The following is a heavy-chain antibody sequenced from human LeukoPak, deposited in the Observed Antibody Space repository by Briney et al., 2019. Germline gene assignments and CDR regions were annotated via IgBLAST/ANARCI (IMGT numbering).Heavy chain of an antibody. Sequence: GASLKISCKGSGYSFTSYWIGWVRQMPGKGLEWMGIIYPGDSDTRYSPSFQGQVTISADKSISTAYLQWSSLKASDTAMYYCARVGSPYDFWSGYPNWGQGTLVTVSS. V-gene: IGHV5-51*01. CDR3: ARVGSPYDFWSGYPN. CDR1: GYSFTSYW. D-gene: IGHD3-3*01. CDR2: IYPGDSDT. J-gene: IGHJ4*02.